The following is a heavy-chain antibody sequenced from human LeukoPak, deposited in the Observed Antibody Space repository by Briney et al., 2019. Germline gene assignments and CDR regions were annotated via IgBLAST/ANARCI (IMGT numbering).Heavy chain of an antibody. J-gene: IGHJ4*02. Sequence: PGRSLRLSCTASGFTFDDYGMSWVRQAPGKGLEWVGSFTGRAYGETTEFAASVRGIFTISIDDSNSSAHLPMDSLATEDTATYYCTRWVQG. CDR2: FTGRAYGETT. V-gene: IGHV3-49*04. CDR1: GFTFDDYG. CDR3: TR.